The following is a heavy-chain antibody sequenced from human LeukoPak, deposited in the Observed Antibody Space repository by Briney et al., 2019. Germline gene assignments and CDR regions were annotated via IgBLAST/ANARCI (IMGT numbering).Heavy chain of an antibody. CDR1: GYSFATYW. V-gene: IGHV5-51*01. J-gene: IGHJ4*02. Sequence: GESLKISCKGSGYSFATYWIAWLRQMPGKGLEWMGIIYPADSDTRCSPSFQGQVTISADKSFSTAYLQWSSLKASDTAMYYCARRIGQDGSGRSFDYWGQGTLVTVSS. D-gene: IGHD3-10*01. CDR3: ARRIGQDGSGRSFDY. CDR2: IYPADSDT.